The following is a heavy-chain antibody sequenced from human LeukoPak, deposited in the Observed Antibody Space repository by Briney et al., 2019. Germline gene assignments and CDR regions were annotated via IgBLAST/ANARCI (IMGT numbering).Heavy chain of an antibody. CDR2: IAYDGSRA. CDR3: TRYNNDHCYS. V-gene: IGHV3-33*01. CDR1: GFTFGGYG. Sequence: GGSLRLSCAGSGFTFGGYGMHWFRQTPGKGLEWVAVIAYDGSRAFYADSVKGRFTISRDNSKNTMSVQMDDLRAEDTAVYYCTRYNNDHCYSWGQGTLVTVSS. D-gene: IGHD1-14*01. J-gene: IGHJ4*02.